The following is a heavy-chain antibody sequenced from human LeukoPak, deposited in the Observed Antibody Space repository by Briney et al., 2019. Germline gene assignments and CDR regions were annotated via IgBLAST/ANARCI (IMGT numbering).Heavy chain of an antibody. V-gene: IGHV3-74*01. D-gene: IGHD3-22*01. CDR1: GFTFSSYE. Sequence: GGSLRLSCAASGFTFSSYEMNWVRQAPGKGLVWVSRIKSDGKTNYADSVKGRFTISRDNAKNTVSLQMNSLRAEDTGVYYCARAPSEIGGYYPEYFRHWGQGTLVTVSS. CDR2: IKSDGKT. J-gene: IGHJ1*01. CDR3: ARAPSEIGGYYPEYFRH.